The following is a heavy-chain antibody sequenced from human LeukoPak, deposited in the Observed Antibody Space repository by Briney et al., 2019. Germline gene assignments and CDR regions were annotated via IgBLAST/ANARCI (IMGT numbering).Heavy chain of an antibody. Sequence: QSGGSLRLSCAASGFSFDDFAMHWVRQAPGKGLEWVSGNTWNGGTIDYADSVKGRFTISRDNAKNSLYLQMNSLRAEDTALYYCATRYASGPIADYWGQGTLVTVSS. CDR3: ATRYASGPIADY. CDR2: NTWNGGTI. J-gene: IGHJ4*02. V-gene: IGHV3-9*01. CDR1: GFSFDDFA. D-gene: IGHD3-10*01.